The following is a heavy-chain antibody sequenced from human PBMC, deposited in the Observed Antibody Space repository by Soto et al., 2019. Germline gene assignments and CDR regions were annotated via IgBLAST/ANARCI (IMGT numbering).Heavy chain of an antibody. J-gene: IGHJ6*02. CDR1: GFTFSSYG. CDR2: ISYDGSNK. V-gene: IGHV3-30*18. Sequence: GGSLRLSCAASGFTFSSYGMHWVRQAPGKGLEWVAVISYDGSNKYYADSVKGRFTISRDNSKNTLYLQMNSLRAEDTAVYYCAKDLQVGYSSPLFCYYYGMDVWGQGTTVTVSS. D-gene: IGHD6-13*01. CDR3: AKDLQVGYSSPLFCYYYGMDV.